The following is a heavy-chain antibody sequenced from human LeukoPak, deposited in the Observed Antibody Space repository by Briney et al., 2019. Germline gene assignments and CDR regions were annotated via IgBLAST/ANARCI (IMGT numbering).Heavy chain of an antibody. V-gene: IGHV1-69*05. CDR3: ARAYYELPNHYYYYMDV. CDR1: GGTFSSYA. Sequence: ASVKVSCKASGGTFSSYAISWVRQAPGQGLEWMGGIIPIFGTANYAQKFQGRVTITTDESTSTAYMELSGLRSEDTAVYYCARAYYELPNHYYYYMDVWGKGTTVTVSS. CDR2: IIPIFGTA. J-gene: IGHJ6*03. D-gene: IGHD3-3*01.